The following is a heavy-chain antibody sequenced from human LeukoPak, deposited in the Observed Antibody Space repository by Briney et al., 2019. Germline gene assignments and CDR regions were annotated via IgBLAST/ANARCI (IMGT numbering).Heavy chain of an antibody. D-gene: IGHD6-19*01. CDR2: ISSSGSTI. Sequence: GGSLRLSCAASGFTFSSYEMNWVRQAPGKGLEWVSYISSSGSTIYYADSVKGRFTISRDNAKNSLYLQMNSLRAEDTAVYYCARIIVVAGTHYWGQGTLVTVSS. J-gene: IGHJ4*02. V-gene: IGHV3-48*03. CDR1: GFTFSSYE. CDR3: ARIIVVAGTHY.